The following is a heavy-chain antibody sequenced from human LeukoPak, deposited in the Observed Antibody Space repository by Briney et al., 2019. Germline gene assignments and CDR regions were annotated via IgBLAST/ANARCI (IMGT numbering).Heavy chain of an antibody. J-gene: IGHJ4*02. CDR2: MNPNSGNT. V-gene: IGHV1-8*01. CDR3: ARAHYGQFDY. Sequence: ASVKVSCKASGYTFTSYDINWVRQAPGQGLEWMGWMNPNSGNTVYAQKFQGRVTMTRNTSISTAYMELSSLRSEDTAVYYCARAHYGQFDYWGQGTLVTVSS. D-gene: IGHD3-10*01. CDR1: GYTFTSYD.